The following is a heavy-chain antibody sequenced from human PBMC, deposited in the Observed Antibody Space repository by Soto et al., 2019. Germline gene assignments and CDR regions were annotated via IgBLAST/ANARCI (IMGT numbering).Heavy chain of an antibody. J-gene: IGHJ4*02. CDR1: VYTFTSYA. V-gene: IGHV1-18*04. D-gene: IGHD3-10*01. CDR2: ISAYNGNT. Sequence: SVKASCKSSVYTFTSYAITLLRQAPGQGLEWMGWISAYNGNTNNAQKLKGRVTMTTDTSTSTAYMEMRSLRSDDTAVYYWARVLITMVRGVDDWGQGTLVTVSS. CDR3: ARVLITMVRGVDD.